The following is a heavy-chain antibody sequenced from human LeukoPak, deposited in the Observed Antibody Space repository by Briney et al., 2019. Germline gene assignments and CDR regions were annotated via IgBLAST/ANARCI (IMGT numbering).Heavy chain of an antibody. CDR1: GGSISSGDYY. Sequence: SQTLSLTCTVSGGSISSGDYYWSWIRQPPGKGLEWIGYIYYSGSTYYNPSLKSRVTILVDTSKNQFSLKLSSVTAADTAVYYCARVGSSWDLVFDYWGQGTLVTVSS. V-gene: IGHV4-30-4*01. D-gene: IGHD6-13*01. CDR3: ARVGSSWDLVFDY. J-gene: IGHJ4*02. CDR2: IYYSGST.